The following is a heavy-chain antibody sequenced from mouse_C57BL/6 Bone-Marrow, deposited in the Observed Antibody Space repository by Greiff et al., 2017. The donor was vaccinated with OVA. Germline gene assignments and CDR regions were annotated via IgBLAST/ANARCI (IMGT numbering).Heavy chain of an antibody. CDR2: ISDGGSYT. D-gene: IGHD4-1*01. V-gene: IGHV5-4*03. CDR1: GFTFSSYA. J-gene: IGHJ2*01. CDR3: ASAWAHFDY. Sequence: EVKLVESGGGLVKPGGSLKLSCAASGFTFSSYAMSWVRQTPEKRLEWVATISDGGSYTYYPDNVKGRFTISRDNAKNNLYLQMSHLKSEDTAMYYCASAWAHFDYWGQGTTLTVAS.